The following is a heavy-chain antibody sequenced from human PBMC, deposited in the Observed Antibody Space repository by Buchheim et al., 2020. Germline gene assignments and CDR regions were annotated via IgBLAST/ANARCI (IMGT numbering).Heavy chain of an antibody. J-gene: IGHJ5*02. CDR1: GGSIFTYY. V-gene: IGHV4-59*01. CDR3: AKKRSDNWFDP. Sequence: QVQLQESGPGLVKPSETLSLTCSVSGGSIFTYYWSWIRQAPGKGLEWIGYMDGSGRSNYNPSLKSRVNISVDTSKNQFSLNLSSVTAADTAIYYCAKKRSDNWFDPWGQGTL. CDR2: MDGSGRS.